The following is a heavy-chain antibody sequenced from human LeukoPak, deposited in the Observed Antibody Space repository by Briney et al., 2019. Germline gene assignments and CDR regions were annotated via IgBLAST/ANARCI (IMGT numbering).Heavy chain of an antibody. D-gene: IGHD6-19*01. V-gene: IGHV4-59*01. Sequence: SETLSLTCTVSGGSISSYYWSWIRQPPGKGLEWIGYIYYSGSTNYNPSLKSRVTISVDTSKNQFSLKLSSVTAADTAVYYCARDVWGSGWSRHFGAFDIWGQGTMVTVSS. CDR2: IYYSGST. CDR1: GGSISSYY. J-gene: IGHJ3*02. CDR3: ARDVWGSGWSRHFGAFDI.